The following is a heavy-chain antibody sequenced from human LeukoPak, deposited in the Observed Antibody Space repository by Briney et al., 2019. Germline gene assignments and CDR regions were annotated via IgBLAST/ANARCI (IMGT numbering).Heavy chain of an antibody. V-gene: IGHV1-18*01. CDR1: GYTFTSYG. CDR2: ISAYNGNT. D-gene: IGHD3-22*01. Sequence: ASVKVSCKASGYTFTSYGISWVRQAPGQGLEWMGWISAYNGNTNYAQKLQGRVTMTTDTSTSTAYMELRSLRSDDTAVYYRARDPDRYYDSSGYQYYFDYWGQGTLVTVSS. CDR3: ARDPDRYYDSSGYQYYFDY. J-gene: IGHJ4*02.